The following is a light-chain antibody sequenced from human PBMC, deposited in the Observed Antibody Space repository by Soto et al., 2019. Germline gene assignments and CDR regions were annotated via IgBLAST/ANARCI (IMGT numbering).Light chain of an antibody. CDR3: QQYNNWPGT. V-gene: IGKV3-15*01. CDR2: GAS. J-gene: IGKJ1*01. CDR1: QSVSSN. Sequence: EIVMTQSPATLSVSPGERATLSCRASQSVSSNLAWYQQKPGQAPRLLIYGASTRATGIPARFSGSGSGTEFTLTISSLQSEDFALYYCQQYNNWPGTLGQGTK.